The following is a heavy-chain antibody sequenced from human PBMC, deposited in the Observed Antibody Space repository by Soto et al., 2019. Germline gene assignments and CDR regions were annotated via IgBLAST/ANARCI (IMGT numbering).Heavy chain of an antibody. CDR3: ARRAARPGYYGMDV. D-gene: IGHD6-6*01. CDR1: GYTFTSYG. J-gene: IGHJ6*02. V-gene: IGHV1-18*01. Sequence: ASGKVSCKASGYTFTSYGISWGRPAPGQGLEWMGWISAYNGNTNYAQKLKGRATMTTDTSTSTAYMELRSLRSDDTAVYYCARRAARPGYYGMDVWGQGTTVTVSS. CDR2: ISAYNGNT.